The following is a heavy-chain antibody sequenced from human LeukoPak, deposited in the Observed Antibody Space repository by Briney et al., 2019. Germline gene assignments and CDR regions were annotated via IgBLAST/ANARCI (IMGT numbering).Heavy chain of an antibody. D-gene: IGHD3-10*01. CDR3: ARGDYYGSGTYYKKTVDY. CDR1: GGTFSSYA. Sequence: ASVKVSCKASGGTFSSYAISWVRQAPGQGLEWMGRIIPILGIANYAQKFQGRVTMTTDTSTSTAYMELRSLRSDDTAVYYCARGDYYGSGTYYKKTVDYWGQGTLVTVSS. J-gene: IGHJ4*02. CDR2: IIPILGIA. V-gene: IGHV1-69*04.